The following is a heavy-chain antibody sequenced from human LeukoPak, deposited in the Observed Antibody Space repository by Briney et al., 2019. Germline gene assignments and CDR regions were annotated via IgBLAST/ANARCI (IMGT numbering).Heavy chain of an antibody. J-gene: IGHJ3*02. D-gene: IGHD2-21*01. CDR2: IYYSGST. V-gene: IGHV4-59*01. Sequence: SETLSLTCTGPRGSLSSYYWSWIRQPPAKGLEWIGHIYYSGSTNYNPSLKSRVTISVDTSKNQFSLKLSSVTAADTAVYYCARGMLFRAFDIWGQGTMVTVSS. CDR1: RGSLSSYY. CDR3: ARGMLFRAFDI.